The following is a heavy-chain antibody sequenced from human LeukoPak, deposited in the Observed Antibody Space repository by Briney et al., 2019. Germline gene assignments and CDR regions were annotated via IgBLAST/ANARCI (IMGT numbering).Heavy chain of an antibody. V-gene: IGHV4-34*01. CDR2: INHSGST. CDR3: ARGGFYCGGDCYVDY. CDR1: GGSFSPYY. J-gene: IGHJ4*02. Sequence: SETLSLTCAVYGGSFSPYYWSWIRQLPGKGLEWIGEINHSGSTNYNPSLKSRVTISVDTSKNQFSLRLSSVTAADTAVYYCARGGFYCGGDCYVDYWGQGTLVTVSS. D-gene: IGHD2-21*02.